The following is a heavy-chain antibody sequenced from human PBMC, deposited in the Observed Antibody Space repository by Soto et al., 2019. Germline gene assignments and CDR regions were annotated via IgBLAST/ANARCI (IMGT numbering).Heavy chain of an antibody. CDR1: GGTFSSYA. D-gene: IGHD5-18*01. J-gene: IGHJ5*02. CDR2: IIPIFGTA. CDR3: ARVVDTAMVTGSWFDP. V-gene: IGHV1-69*06. Sequence: QVQLVQSGAEVKKPGSSVKVSCKASGGTFSSYAISWVRQAPGQGLEWMGGIIPIFGTANYAQKFQGRVTITADKSTSPAYMELSSLRSEATAVYYCARVVDTAMVTGSWFDPWGQGTLVTVSS.